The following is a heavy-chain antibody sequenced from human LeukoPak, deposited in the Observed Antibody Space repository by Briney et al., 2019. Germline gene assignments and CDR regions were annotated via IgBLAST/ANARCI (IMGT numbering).Heavy chain of an antibody. CDR1: GFTFSXXX. CDR3: ATEARQVSGIVSARDY. J-gene: IGHJ4*02. CDR2: XXXSGDST. D-gene: IGHD6-13*01. Sequence: GGSLRLSCAASGFTFSXXXXXXXXXXXGXXLXXXXXXXXSGDSTYYADPVKGRFTISRDNSKNMLYLQMSSLRAEDTAVYYCATEARQVSGIVSARDYWGQGTLVTVSS. V-gene: IGHV3-23*01.